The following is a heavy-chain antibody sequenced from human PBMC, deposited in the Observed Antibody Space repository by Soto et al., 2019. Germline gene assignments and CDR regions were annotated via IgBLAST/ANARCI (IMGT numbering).Heavy chain of an antibody. CDR2: ISSSGSTI. J-gene: IGHJ4*02. CDR1: GFTFSDYY. V-gene: IGHV3-11*01. D-gene: IGHD3-22*01. CDR3: AVNVRYDSSGYYPPGPGY. Sequence: GGSLRLSCAASGFTFSDYYMSWIRQAPGKGLEWVSYISSSGSTIYYADSVKGRFTISRGNAKNSLYLQMNSLRAEDTAVYYCAVNVRYDSSGYYPPGPGYWGQGTLVTVSS.